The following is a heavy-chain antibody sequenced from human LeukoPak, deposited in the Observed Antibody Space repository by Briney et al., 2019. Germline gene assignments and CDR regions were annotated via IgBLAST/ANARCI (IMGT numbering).Heavy chain of an antibody. D-gene: IGHD3-22*01. CDR1: GYTFTSYG. J-gene: IGHJ3*02. CDR2: ISAYNGNT. V-gene: IGHV1-18*01. Sequence: GASVKVSCKASGYTFTSYGISWVRQAPGQGLEWMGWISAYNGNTNYAQKLQGRVTMTTDTSTSTAYMELRSLRSDDTAVYYCARAKSYYYDSSGYPGEAFDIWGQGTMVTVSS. CDR3: ARAKSYYYDSSGYPGEAFDI.